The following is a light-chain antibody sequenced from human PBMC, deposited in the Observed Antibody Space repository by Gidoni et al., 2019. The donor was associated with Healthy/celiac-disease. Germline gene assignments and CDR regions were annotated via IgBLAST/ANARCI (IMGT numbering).Light chain of an antibody. V-gene: IGKV2-28*01. CDR1: QSLLHSNGYDY. CDR2: LGS. Sequence: DVVMTQSPLSLAVTPGEPASISCRSSQSLLHSNGYDYLDWYLQKPGQSPQLLIYLGSNRASGVPDRFSGSGSGTDFTLKISRVEAEDVGIYYCMQALQTPITFGQGTRLDIK. CDR3: MQALQTPIT. J-gene: IGKJ5*01.